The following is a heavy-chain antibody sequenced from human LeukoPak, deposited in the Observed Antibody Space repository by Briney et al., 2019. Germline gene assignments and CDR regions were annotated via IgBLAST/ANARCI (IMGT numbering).Heavy chain of an antibody. D-gene: IGHD7-27*01. CDR1: GFTFNKPW. CDR2: IKEDGTQK. Sequence: PGGSLRLSCAASGFTFNKPWMSWVRQAPGKGPEWVANIKEDGTQKYYVDSVRGRFTISRDNAENSLYLQMNSLRGEDTAIYYCAKTGDRDYWGRGTLVTVSS. CDR3: AKTGDRDY. V-gene: IGHV3-7*03. J-gene: IGHJ4*02.